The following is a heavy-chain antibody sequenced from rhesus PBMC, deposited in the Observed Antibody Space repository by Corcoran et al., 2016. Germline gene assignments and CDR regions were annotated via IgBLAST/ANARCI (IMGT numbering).Heavy chain of an antibody. CDR3: ATPRAYSSGWALDY. Sequence: QVHLQESGPGLVKPSETLSLTCSVSGYSISCGYSWDCIRQPPGKGLEYIGYISGSVGNTYYNPSLESRVSVSKATSKNQFSLKLNSVTAADTAVYYCATPRAYSSGWALDYWGQGVLVTVSS. J-gene: IGHJ4*01. V-gene: IGHV4-99*01. CDR1: GYSISCGYS. CDR2: ISGSVGNT. D-gene: IGHD6-31*01.